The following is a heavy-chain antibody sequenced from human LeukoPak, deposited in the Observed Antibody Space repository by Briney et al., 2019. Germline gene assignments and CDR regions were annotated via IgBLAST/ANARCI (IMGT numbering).Heavy chain of an antibody. CDR2: FDPEDGET. Sequence: ASVKVSCTVSGYTLTELSMHWVRQAPGKGLEWMGGFDPEDGETIYAQKFQGRVTMTEDTSTDTAYMELSSLRSEDTAVYYCATSSYGSGTEFDYWGQGTLVTVSS. V-gene: IGHV1-24*01. D-gene: IGHD3-10*01. J-gene: IGHJ4*02. CDR1: GYTLTELS. CDR3: ATSSYGSGTEFDY.